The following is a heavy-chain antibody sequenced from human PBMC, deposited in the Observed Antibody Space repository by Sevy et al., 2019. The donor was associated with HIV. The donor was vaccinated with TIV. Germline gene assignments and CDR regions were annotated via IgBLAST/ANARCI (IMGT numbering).Heavy chain of an antibody. D-gene: IGHD2-2*02. Sequence: GGSLRLSCAASGFTFSSYSMNWVHQAPGKGLEWVSSISSSSSYIYYADSVKGRFTISRDNAKNSLYLQMNSLRAEDTAVYYCARGRYCSSTSCYNPYYFDYWGQGTLVTVSS. CDR1: GFTFSSYS. J-gene: IGHJ4*02. V-gene: IGHV3-21*01. CDR3: ARGRYCSSTSCYNPYYFDY. CDR2: ISSSSSYI.